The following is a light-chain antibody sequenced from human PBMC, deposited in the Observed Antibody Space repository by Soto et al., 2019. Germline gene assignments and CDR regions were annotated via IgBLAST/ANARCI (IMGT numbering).Light chain of an antibody. CDR1: QSVSSY. J-gene: IGKJ2*01. CDR2: GAS. Sequence: EIVMTQSPATLSVSPGGRATLSCRASQSVSSYLAWYQQRPGQPPRLLICGASTRATGIPARFSGSGSGTEFSLTISSLQSEDFAVYYCQQYNTWPPKYTFGQGTKLEIK. CDR3: QQYNTWPPKYT. V-gene: IGKV3-15*01.